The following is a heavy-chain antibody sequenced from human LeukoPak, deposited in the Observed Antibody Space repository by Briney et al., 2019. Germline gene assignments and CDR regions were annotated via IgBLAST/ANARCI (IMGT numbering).Heavy chain of an antibody. CDR1: GFTFGDYA. CDR2: IRSKAYGGTT. CDR3: TRGGVLTWDPFDY. D-gene: IGHD1-26*01. Sequence: GGSLRLSCTASGFTFGDYAMSWFRQAPGKGLEWVGFIRSKAYGGTTEYAASVKGRFTISRDDSKSIAYLQMNSLKTEDTAVYYCTRGGVLTWDPFDYWGQGTLVTVSS. J-gene: IGHJ4*02. V-gene: IGHV3-49*03.